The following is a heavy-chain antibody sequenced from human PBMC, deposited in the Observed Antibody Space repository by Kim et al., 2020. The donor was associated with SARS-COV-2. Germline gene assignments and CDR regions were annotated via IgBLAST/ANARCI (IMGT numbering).Heavy chain of an antibody. CDR1: GFTFSNYG. CDR2: IWYDGNNK. D-gene: IGHD2-2*01. V-gene: IGHV3-33*06. Sequence: GGSLRLSCVASGFTFSNYGMHWVRQAPGKGLEWGASIWYDGNNKYYADSVKGRFTISRDNSENMLHLQMNSLRAEDTAMYYCAKGTLSFDYWGQGTLVIVSS. CDR3: AKGTLSFDY. J-gene: IGHJ4*02.